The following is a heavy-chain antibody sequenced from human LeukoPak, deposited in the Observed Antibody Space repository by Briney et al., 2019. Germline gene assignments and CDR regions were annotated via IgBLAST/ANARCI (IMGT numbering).Heavy chain of an antibody. CDR3: ARGVVVPAAIRPFDY. V-gene: IGHV4-39*01. D-gene: IGHD2-2*02. CDR1: GGSISSSSYY. Sequence: PSETLSLTCTVSGGSISSSSYYWGWIRQPPGEGLEWIGSIYYSGSTYYNPSLKSRVTISVNTSKNQFSLKLSSVTAADTAVYYCARGVVVPAAIRPFDYWGQGTLVTVSS. CDR2: IYYSGST. J-gene: IGHJ4*02.